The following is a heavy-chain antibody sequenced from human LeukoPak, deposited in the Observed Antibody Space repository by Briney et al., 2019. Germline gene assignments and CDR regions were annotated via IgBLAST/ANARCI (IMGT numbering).Heavy chain of an antibody. V-gene: IGHV1-46*01. Sequence: GASVKVSCKASGYTFTSYYMHWVRQAPGQGLEWMGIINPSGGSTSYAQKFQGRVTMTRDMSTSTVYMELSSLRSEDTAVYYCARVFGGVVTGDYWGQGTLVTVSS. CDR1: GYTFTSYY. D-gene: IGHD2-21*02. CDR2: INPSGGST. J-gene: IGHJ4*02. CDR3: ARVFGGVVTGDY.